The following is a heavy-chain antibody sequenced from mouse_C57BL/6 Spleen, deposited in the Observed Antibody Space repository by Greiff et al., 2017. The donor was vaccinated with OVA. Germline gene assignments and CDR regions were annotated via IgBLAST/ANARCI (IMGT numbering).Heavy chain of an antibody. Sequence: EVQGVESGGGLVKPGGSLKLSCAASGFTFSDYAMHWVRQAPEKGLEWVAYISSGSSTIYYADTVKGRFTISRDNAKNTLFLQMTSLRSEDTAMYYCARDYYSNYLFDYWGQGTTLTVSS. CDR1: GFTFSDYA. J-gene: IGHJ2*01. CDR2: ISSGSSTI. D-gene: IGHD2-5*01. V-gene: IGHV5-17*01. CDR3: ARDYYSNYLFDY.